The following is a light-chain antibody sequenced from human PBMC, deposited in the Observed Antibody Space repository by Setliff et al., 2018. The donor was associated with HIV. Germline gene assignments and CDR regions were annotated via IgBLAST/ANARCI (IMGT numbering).Light chain of an antibody. CDR2: EVS. V-gene: IGLV2-14*01. CDR3: SSYTSSSTLL. J-gene: IGLJ2*01. CDR1: SSDVGSYNY. Sequence: QSVLTQPASVSGSPGQSITISCTGTSSDVGSYNYVSWYQQHPGKAPKVMIYEVSNRPSGVSNRFSGSKSGNTASLTISGLQAEDEADYYCSSYTSSSTLLFGGGTK.